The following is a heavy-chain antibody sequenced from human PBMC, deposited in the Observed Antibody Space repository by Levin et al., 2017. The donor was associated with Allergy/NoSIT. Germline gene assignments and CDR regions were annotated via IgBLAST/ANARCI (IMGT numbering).Heavy chain of an antibody. CDR2: ISGSGGST. CDR3: AKDQEGYCSGGSCYSGWYFDL. CDR1: GFTFSSYA. V-gene: IGHV3-23*01. Sequence: HTGGSLRLSCAASGFTFSSYAMSWVRQAPGKGLEWVSAISGSGGSTYYADSVKGRFTISRDNSKNTLYLQMNSLRAEDTAVYYCAKDQEGYCSGGSCYSGWYFDLWGRGTLVTVSS. J-gene: IGHJ2*01. D-gene: IGHD2-15*01.